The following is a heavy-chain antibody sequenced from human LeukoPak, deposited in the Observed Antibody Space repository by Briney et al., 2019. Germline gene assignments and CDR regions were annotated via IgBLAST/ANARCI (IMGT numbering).Heavy chain of an antibody. CDR3: ARRYFSAMADYGMDV. V-gene: IGHV5-51*01. J-gene: IGHJ6*02. CDR2: IYPGDSDT. CDR1: GYSFTSYW. D-gene: IGHD5-18*01. Sequence: GESLQISCMGTGYSFTSYWIGGVRPMTGKGVEWMAIIYPGDSDTRYSPSFQGQVTISADKYIRTAYLQWSSLKASDTATYYCARRYFSAMADYGMDVWGQGTPVTVSS.